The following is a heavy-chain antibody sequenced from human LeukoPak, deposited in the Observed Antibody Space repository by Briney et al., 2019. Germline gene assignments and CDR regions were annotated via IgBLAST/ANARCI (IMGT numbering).Heavy chain of an antibody. J-gene: IGHJ4*02. V-gene: IGHV4-39*01. CDR3: ARHSGRYVVDY. D-gene: IGHD5-12*01. CDR1: GGSISSSSYY. Sequence: SETLSLTCTVSGGSISSSSYYWGWIRQPPGKGLEWIGSIYYSGSTYYNPSLKSRVTISVDTSKNQFSLKLSSVTAADTAVYYCARHSGRYVVDYWGQGTLVTVSS. CDR2: IYYSGST.